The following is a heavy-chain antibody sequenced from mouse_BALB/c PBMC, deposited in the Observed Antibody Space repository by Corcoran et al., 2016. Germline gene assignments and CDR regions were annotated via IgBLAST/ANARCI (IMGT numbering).Heavy chain of an antibody. J-gene: IGHJ1*01. V-gene: IGHV14-3*02. D-gene: IGHD4-1*01. Sequence: EVQLQKSGAELVKPGASVKLSCTASGFNIKDTYMHWVKQRPEQGLEWIGRIDPANGNIKYDTKFQGKATITADTSSNTAYLQLSSLTSEDTAVYYCANWDWYFDVWGAGTTVTVSS. CDR2: IDPANGNI. CDR1: GFNIKDTY. CDR3: ANWDWYFDV.